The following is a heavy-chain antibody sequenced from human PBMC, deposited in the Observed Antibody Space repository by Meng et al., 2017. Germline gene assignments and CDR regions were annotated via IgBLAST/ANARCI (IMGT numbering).Heavy chain of an antibody. J-gene: IGHJ2*01. V-gene: IGHV4-34*01. D-gene: IGHD2-21*02. CDR3: ATRAKGVYCGGDCYRYWYFDL. CDR1: GGSFSGYY. Sequence: SETLSLTCAVYGGSFSGYYWSWIRQPPGKGLEWIGEINHSGSTNYNPSLKSRVTISVDTSKNQFSLKLSSVTAADTAVYYCATRAKGVYCGGDCYRYWYFDLWGRGNLVTVSS. CDR2: INHSGST.